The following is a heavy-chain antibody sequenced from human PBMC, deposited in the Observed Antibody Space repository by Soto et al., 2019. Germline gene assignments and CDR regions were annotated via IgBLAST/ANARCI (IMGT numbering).Heavy chain of an antibody. J-gene: IGHJ6*02. CDR1: GFTFSSYG. CDR3: ARDLLRWNYYYYGMDV. D-gene: IGHD4-17*01. Sequence: QVQLVESGGGVVQPGRSLRLSCAASGFTFSSYGMHWVRQAPGKGLEWVAVIWYDGSNKYYADSVKGRFTIPRDNSKNTLYLQMNSLRAEDTAVYYCARDLLRWNYYYYGMDVWGQGTTVTVSS. CDR2: IWYDGSNK. V-gene: IGHV3-33*01.